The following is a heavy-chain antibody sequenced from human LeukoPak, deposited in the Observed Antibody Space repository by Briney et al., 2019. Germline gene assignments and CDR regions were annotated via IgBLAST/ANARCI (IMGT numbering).Heavy chain of an antibody. CDR2: IYHSGST. Sequence: SETLSLTCDVSGYSISSGYYWGWIRQPPGKGLEWIGTIYHSGSTYYNPSLKSRVTISVDTSKNQFSLKLSSVTAADTAVYYCARVYSSSDGRSHWGQGTLVTVSS. D-gene: IGHD6-6*01. CDR3: ARVYSSSDGRSH. J-gene: IGHJ4*02. V-gene: IGHV4-38-2*01. CDR1: GYSISSGYY.